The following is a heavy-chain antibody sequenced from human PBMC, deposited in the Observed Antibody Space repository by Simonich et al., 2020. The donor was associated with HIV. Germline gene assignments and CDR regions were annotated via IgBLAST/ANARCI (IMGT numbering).Heavy chain of an antibody. CDR1: GGSISRYY. Sequence: HVQLQESGPGLVKPSETLSLTCPVSGGSISRYYWSWIQQPPGKGLEWIGYIFDNGFTNYNPSLKSRVTISVDTSKNQFSLKMTSVTAADTAVYYCARAPDYGANVYFDYWGQGTLVTVSS. CDR3: ARAPDYGANVYFDY. D-gene: IGHD4-17*01. V-gene: IGHV4-59*01. J-gene: IGHJ4*02. CDR2: IFDNGFT.